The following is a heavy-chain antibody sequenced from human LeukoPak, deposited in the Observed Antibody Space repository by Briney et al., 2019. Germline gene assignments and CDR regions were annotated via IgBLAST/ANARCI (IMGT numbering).Heavy chain of an antibody. J-gene: IGHJ2*01. D-gene: IGHD6-6*01. V-gene: IGHV5-51*01. Sequence: GESLKISCQGSGYTFTSYWIGWVRQMPGKGLEWMGIIYPGDSDTRYSPSFQGQVTISADKSNSTAYLQWSSLKASDTAMYYCARDGDSSSSFWYFDLWGRGTLVTVSS. CDR2: IYPGDSDT. CDR3: ARDGDSSSSFWYFDL. CDR1: GYTFTSYW.